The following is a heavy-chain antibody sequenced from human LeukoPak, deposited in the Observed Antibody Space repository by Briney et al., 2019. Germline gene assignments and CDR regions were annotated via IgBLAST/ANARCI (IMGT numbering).Heavy chain of an antibody. CDR2: IGGSSSSI. CDR3: AREYGEAFDI. J-gene: IGHJ3*02. CDR1: GFPFRSHS. Sequence: GALSLSCAASGFPFRSHSMNWVRQAPGKGLEWVSSIGGSSSSIYYADSVKGRFTISRDNAKNSLYLQMNSLRAEDTAVYYCAREYGEAFDIWGQGTMVTVSS. V-gene: IGHV3-21*01. D-gene: IGHD4-17*01.